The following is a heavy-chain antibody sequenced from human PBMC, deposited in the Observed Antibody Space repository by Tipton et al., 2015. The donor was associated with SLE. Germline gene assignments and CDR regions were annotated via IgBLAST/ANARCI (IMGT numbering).Heavy chain of an antibody. V-gene: IGHV3-23*01. CDR1: GFTFSSYG. D-gene: IGHD7-27*01. CDR3: AKDSEYWGRDPCDY. CDR2: NSGSGSSR. Sequence: SLRLSCAASGFTFSSYGMSWVRQAPGKGLEWVSVNSGSGSSRYYADFVKGRLTISRDNSKNMMYLQMNSWRVDDTAVYYCAKDSEYWGRDPCDYFGQRTLVTVSA. J-gene: IGHJ4*02.